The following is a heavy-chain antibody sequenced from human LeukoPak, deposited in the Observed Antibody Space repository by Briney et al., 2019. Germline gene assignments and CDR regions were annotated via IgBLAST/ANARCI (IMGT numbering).Heavy chain of an antibody. J-gene: IGHJ4*02. Sequence: GGSLRPSCAASGFTFSNYAMSWVRQAPGKGLEWVSAIVGSGGSTHYADSVKGRFSISRDNSKNTLFLQMNSLRVEDTALYYCSKWGDYDVLTGYYDSDFWGQGTLVTVSS. V-gene: IGHV3-23*01. CDR3: SKWGDYDVLTGYYDSDF. CDR2: IVGSGGST. D-gene: IGHD3-9*01. CDR1: GFTFSNYA.